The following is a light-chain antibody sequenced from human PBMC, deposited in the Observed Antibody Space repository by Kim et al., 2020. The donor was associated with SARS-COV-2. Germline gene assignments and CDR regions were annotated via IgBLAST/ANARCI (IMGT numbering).Light chain of an antibody. Sequence: VSPGERATLPCRSSQSISNNLAWYQQKPGQAPRLLIYGVSTRATDIPARFSGSGSGTDFTLTISSLQSEDIAVYYCQQYNNWPPNTLGQGTKLEI. CDR3: QQYNNWPPNT. CDR1: QSISNN. J-gene: IGKJ2*01. V-gene: IGKV3-15*01. CDR2: GVS.